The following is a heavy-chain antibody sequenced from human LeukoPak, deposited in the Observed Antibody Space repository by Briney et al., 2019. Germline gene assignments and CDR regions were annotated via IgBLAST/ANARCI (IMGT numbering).Heavy chain of an antibody. CDR3: ARGAMATTPFFDY. CDR1: GGSISNYY. J-gene: IGHJ4*02. V-gene: IGHV4-59*01. CDR2: VYYTGST. Sequence: SETLSRTCPVSGGSISNYYYWTWIRQPPGKGLEWIGYVYYTGSTNFNPSLKSRVTMSLDTSRNQFSLKLTSLTAADTAVYYCARGAMATTPFFDYWGQGTLVTVSS. D-gene: IGHD5-24*01.